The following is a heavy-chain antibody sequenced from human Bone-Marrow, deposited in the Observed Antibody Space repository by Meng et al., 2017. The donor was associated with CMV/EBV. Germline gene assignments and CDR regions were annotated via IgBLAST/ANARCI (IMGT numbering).Heavy chain of an antibody. V-gene: IGHV1-2*02. J-gene: IGHJ4*02. Sequence: GQLVQSGAEVKKPGASVKVSCKASGYTFTGYYMHWVRQAPGQGLEWMGWINPNSGGTNYAQKFQGRVTMTRDTSISTAYMELSRLRSDDTAVYYCARDKVASSGWYDYWGQGTLVTVSS. CDR1: GYTFTGYY. CDR2: INPNSGGT. D-gene: IGHD6-19*01. CDR3: ARDKVASSGWYDY.